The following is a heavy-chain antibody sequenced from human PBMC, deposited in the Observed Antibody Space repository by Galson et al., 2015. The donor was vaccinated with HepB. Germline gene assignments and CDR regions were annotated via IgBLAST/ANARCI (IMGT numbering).Heavy chain of an antibody. V-gene: IGHV3-30*04. CDR1: GFTFSSYA. D-gene: IGHD2-15*01. J-gene: IGHJ6*02. Sequence: LRLSCAASGFTFSSYAMHWVRQAPGKGLEWVAVISYDGSNKYYADSVKGRFTISRDNSKNTLYLQMNSLRAEDTAVYYCARDDVVVVVAATSNYYYGMDVWGQGTTVTVSS. CDR3: ARDDVVVVVAATSNYYYGMDV. CDR2: ISYDGSNK.